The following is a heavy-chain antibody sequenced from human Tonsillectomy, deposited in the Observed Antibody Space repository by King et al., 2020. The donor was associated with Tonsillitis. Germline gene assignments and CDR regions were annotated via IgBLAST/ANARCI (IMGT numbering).Heavy chain of an antibody. V-gene: IGHV4-59*11. CDR1: GGSLSSHH. Sequence: QLQESGPGLVKPSETLSLTCTVSGGSLSSHHWSWVRQSPGKGLEWIGYLYYSGRTKYNPSLKSRVTISGDTAKNPFSLKLASVTAADTAVYFCAGTRSSAFYYDFWGQGSLVTVSS. CDR3: AGTRSSAFYYDF. CDR2: LYYSGRT. J-gene: IGHJ4*02. D-gene: IGHD6-19*01.